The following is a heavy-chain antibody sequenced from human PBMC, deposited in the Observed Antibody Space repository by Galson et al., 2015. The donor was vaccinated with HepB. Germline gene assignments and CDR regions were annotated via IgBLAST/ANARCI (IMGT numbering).Heavy chain of an antibody. J-gene: IGHJ4*02. CDR2: ISYDGSNK. V-gene: IGHV3-30*18. Sequence: SLRLSCAASGFTFSSYGMHWVRQAPGKGLEWVAVISYDGSNKYYADSVKGRFTISRDNSKNTLYLQMNSLRAEDTAVYYCAKDRRVVLRFLEQLGYWGQGTLVTVSS. D-gene: IGHD3-3*01. CDR1: GFTFSSYG. CDR3: AKDRRVVLRFLEQLGY.